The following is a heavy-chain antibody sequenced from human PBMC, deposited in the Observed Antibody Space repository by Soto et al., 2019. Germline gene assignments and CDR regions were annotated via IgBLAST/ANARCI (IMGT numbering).Heavy chain of an antibody. CDR2: IYYSGTTS. D-gene: IGHD3-22*01. V-gene: IGHV4-39*01. CDR3: ATITMIVVAIAH. CDR1: GGSISSSSYY. J-gene: IGHJ4*02. Sequence: QLQLQESGPGLVKPSETLSLTCTVSGGSISSSSYYWGWIRQPPGKGLEWIGSIYYSGTTSYYNPSLKSRVTISVDTSRNQFSLKLSSVTAADTAVYYCATITMIVVAIAHWGQGTLVTVSS.